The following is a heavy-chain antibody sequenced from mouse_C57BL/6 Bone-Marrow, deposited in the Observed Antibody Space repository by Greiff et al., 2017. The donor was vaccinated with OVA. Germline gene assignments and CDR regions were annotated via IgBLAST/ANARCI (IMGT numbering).Heavy chain of an antibody. Sequence: QVQLQQSGAELVKPGASVKLSCKASGYTFTSYWMHWVKQRPGQGLEWIGMIHPNSGSTNYNEKFKSKATLTVDKSSSTAYMQLSSLTSEDSAVYYCARGYYGSSFPFDYWGQGTTLTVSS. V-gene: IGHV1-64*01. D-gene: IGHD1-1*01. J-gene: IGHJ2*01. CDR3: ARGYYGSSFPFDY. CDR2: IHPNSGST. CDR1: GYTFTSYW.